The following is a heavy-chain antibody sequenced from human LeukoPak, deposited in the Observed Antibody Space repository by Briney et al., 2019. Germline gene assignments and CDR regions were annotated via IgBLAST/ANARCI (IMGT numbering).Heavy chain of an antibody. V-gene: IGHV4-59*01. CDR3: AREGLWDSAGGDNAFDI. J-gene: IGHJ3*02. CDR2: IYYSGST. Sequence: SETLSLTCTVSGGSISSYYWSWIRQPPGKGLEWIGYIYYSGSTNYNPSLKSRVTISVDTSKNQFSLKLSSVTAADTAVYYCAREGLWDSAGGDNAFDIWGQGTMVTVSS. CDR1: GGSISSYY. D-gene: IGHD2-15*01.